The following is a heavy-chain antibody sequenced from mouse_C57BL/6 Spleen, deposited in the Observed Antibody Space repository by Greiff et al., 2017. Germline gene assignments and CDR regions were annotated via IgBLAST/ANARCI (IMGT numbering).Heavy chain of an antibody. D-gene: IGHD1-1*01. J-gene: IGHJ1*03. CDR1: GYTFTSYW. CDR2: IDPSDSYT. Sequence: VQLKQPGAELVMPGASVKLSCKASGYTFTSYWMHWVKQRPGQGLEWIGEIDPSDSYTNYNQKFKGKSTLTVDKSSSTAYMQLSSLTSEDSAVYYCARKFITTVVAVYWYFDVWGTGTTVTVSS. CDR3: ARKFITTVVAVYWYFDV. V-gene: IGHV1-69*01.